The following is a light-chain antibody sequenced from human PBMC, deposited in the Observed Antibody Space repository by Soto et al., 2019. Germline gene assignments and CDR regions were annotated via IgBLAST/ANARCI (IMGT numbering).Light chain of an antibody. CDR2: GAS. Sequence: EIVLTQSPGTLSLSPGERATLSCRASQSVSSSYLAWYQQKPGQAPRLLIYGASNRATGIPDRFSASGSGTDFTRTISRPEPEDFAVYYCQQYGSSPPYTFGQGAKLEIK. J-gene: IGKJ2*01. CDR1: QSVSSSY. CDR3: QQYGSSPPYT. V-gene: IGKV3-20*01.